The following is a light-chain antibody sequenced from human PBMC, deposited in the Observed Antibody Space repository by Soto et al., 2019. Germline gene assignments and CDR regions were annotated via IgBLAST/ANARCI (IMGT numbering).Light chain of an antibody. Sequence: DIPMAQSLSSLSASVGNRVTITCRVSQSVRCYLNWYQQKPGKASKLLIYAASSLQSGVPSRISGSGSGTDFTLTISSLQPEDFATYYCQQSYSTSWTVGQGTKVDI. CDR1: QSVRCY. CDR3: QQSYSTSWT. CDR2: AAS. J-gene: IGKJ1*01. V-gene: IGKV1-39*01.